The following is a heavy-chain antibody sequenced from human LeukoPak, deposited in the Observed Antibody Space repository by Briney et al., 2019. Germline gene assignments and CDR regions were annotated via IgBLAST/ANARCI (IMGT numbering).Heavy chain of an antibody. CDR3: ARDPGSGWWGGFDL. V-gene: IGHV3-7*04. Sequence: PGGSLRLSCTASGFNFDHYWMTWVRQAPGKGLEWVANIKQDGSEKVYLDSMKGQFTISRDNSRDLLYLQMNSLRPEDTAVYYCARDPGSGWWGGFDLWGQGTLVTVSS. D-gene: IGHD6-19*01. CDR1: GFNFDHYW. CDR2: IKQDGSEK. J-gene: IGHJ5*02.